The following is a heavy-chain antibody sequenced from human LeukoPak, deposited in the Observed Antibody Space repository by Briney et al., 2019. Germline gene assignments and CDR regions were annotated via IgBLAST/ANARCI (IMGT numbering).Heavy chain of an antibody. CDR1: GFTFSSYA. D-gene: IGHD3-22*01. CDR3: AKDQTYDSSGYYFPDY. CDR2: ISGSGGST. Sequence: GGSLRLSCAASGFTFSSYAMSWVRQAPGKGLEWVSAISGSGGSTYYADSVRGRFTISRDSSKNTLYLQMNSLRAEDTAVYYCAKDQTYDSSGYYFPDYWGQGTLVTVSS. V-gene: IGHV3-23*01. J-gene: IGHJ4*02.